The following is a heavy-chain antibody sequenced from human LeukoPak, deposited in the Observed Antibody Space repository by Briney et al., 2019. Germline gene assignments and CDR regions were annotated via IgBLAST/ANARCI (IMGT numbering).Heavy chain of an antibody. CDR3: ARAARLGTYDSSGYYFNPPPDY. CDR1: GFTFSSYA. V-gene: IGHV3-30-3*01. Sequence: GGSLRLSCAASGFTFSSYAMHWVRQAPGKGLEWVAVISYDGSNKYYADSVEGRFTISRDNSKNTLYLQMNSLRAEDTAVYYCARAARLGTYDSSGYYFNPPPDYWGQGTLVTVSS. CDR2: ISYDGSNK. J-gene: IGHJ4*02. D-gene: IGHD3-22*01.